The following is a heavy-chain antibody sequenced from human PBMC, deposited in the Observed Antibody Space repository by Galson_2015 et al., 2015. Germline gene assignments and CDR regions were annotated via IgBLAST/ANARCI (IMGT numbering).Heavy chain of an antibody. V-gene: IGHV1-69*04. D-gene: IGHD1-26*01. CDR2: IIPILGIA. CDR3: ARDLESLWVGANTDDY. Sequence: SVKVSCKASGGTFSSYAISWVRQAPGQGLEWMGRIIPILGIANYAQKFQGRVTITADKSTSTAYMELSSLRSEDTAVYYCARDLESLWVGANTDDYWGQGTLVTVSS. CDR1: GGTFSSYA. J-gene: IGHJ4*02.